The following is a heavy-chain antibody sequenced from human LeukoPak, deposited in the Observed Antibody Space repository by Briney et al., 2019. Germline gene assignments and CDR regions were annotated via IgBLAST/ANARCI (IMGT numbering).Heavy chain of an antibody. V-gene: IGHV3-30*03. J-gene: IGHJ3*02. CDR3: ARDGHYYGSGSYIDAFDI. CDR1: GFTFSSYG. Sequence: PGGSLRLSCAASGFTFSSYGMHWVRQAPGKGLEWVAVISYDGSNKYYADSVKGRFTISRDNSKNTLYLQMNSLRAEDTAVYYCARDGHYYGSGSYIDAFDIWGQGTMVTVSS. D-gene: IGHD3-10*01. CDR2: ISYDGSNK.